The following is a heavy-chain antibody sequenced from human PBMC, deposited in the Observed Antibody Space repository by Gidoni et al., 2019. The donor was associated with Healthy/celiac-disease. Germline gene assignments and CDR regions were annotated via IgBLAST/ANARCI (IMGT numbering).Heavy chain of an antibody. CDR3: AKDTRKRSMGTDY. CDR2: ISWNSGSI. D-gene: IGHD7-27*01. CDR1: GFTFDDYA. J-gene: IGHJ4*02. V-gene: IGHV3-9*01. Sequence: EVQLVESGGGLVQPGRSLRLSCAASGFTFDDYAMHWVRQAPGKGLEWVSGISWNSGSIGYADSVKGRFTISRDNAKNSLYLQMNSLRAEDTALYYCAKDTRKRSMGTDYWGQGTLVTVSS.